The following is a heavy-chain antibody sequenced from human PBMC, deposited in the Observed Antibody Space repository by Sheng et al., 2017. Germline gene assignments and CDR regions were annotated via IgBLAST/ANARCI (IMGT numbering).Heavy chain of an antibody. Sequence: QVQLVESGGGLVKPGGSLRLSCAVSGFTFSDSYMSWIRQASGKGLEWVSYISSHSSYTDYADSVKGRFTISRDNAKNSLYLQMHSLRAEDTAVYYCARAVLDGDYPPVYFDYWGQGTLVTVSS. CDR2: ISSHSSYT. D-gene: IGHD4-17*01. V-gene: IGHV3-11*05. CDR1: GFTFSDSY. CDR3: ARAVLDGDYPPVYFDY. J-gene: IGHJ4*02.